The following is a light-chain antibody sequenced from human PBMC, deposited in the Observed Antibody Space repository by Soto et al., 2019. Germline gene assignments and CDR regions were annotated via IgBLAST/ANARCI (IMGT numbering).Light chain of an antibody. V-gene: IGLV2-14*01. CDR2: EVS. Sequence: QSVLTQPASVSGSPGQSITITCTGTSSDVGGYNYVSWYQQHPGKAPKLMISEVSNRPSGVSNRFSGSKSGNTASLTISGLQAEDEADYYCSSYTSSSTLYVFGTWTKVTVL. J-gene: IGLJ1*01. CDR1: SSDVGGYNY. CDR3: SSYTSSSTLYV.